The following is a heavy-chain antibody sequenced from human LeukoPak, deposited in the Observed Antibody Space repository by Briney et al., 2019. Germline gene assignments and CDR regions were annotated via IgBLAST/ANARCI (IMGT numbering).Heavy chain of an antibody. CDR3: AREDYYGSGSYCTDY. Sequence: ASVKVSCKASGYTFTGYYMHWVRQAPGQGLEWMGWINPNSGGTNYAQKFQGRVTMTRDTSISTAYMELSRLRSDDTAVYYCAREDYYGSGSYCTDYWGQGTLVTVSS. CDR1: GYTFTGYY. D-gene: IGHD3-10*01. J-gene: IGHJ4*02. CDR2: INPNSGGT. V-gene: IGHV1-2*02.